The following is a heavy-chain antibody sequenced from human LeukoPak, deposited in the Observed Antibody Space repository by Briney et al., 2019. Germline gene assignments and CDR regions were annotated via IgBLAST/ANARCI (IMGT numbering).Heavy chain of an antibody. CDR3: AREAGGNSIL. Sequence: PSETLSLTCTVSGGSISSYYWSWIRQPPGKGLEWIGYIYYSGSTNYNPSLKSRVTISVDTSKNQFSLKLSSVTAADTAVYYCAREAGGNSILWGQGTLVTVSS. J-gene: IGHJ4*02. V-gene: IGHV4-59*01. CDR1: GGSISSYY. CDR2: IYYSGST. D-gene: IGHD4-23*01.